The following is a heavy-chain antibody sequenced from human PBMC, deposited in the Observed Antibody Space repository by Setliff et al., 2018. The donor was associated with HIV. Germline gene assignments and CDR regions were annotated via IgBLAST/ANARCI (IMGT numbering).Heavy chain of an antibody. CDR3: ARYSPRGYTLTGPY. Sequence: PSETLSLTCTVSGGSVSSGSYYWSWIRQPPGKGLEWIGYIYYSGSTRHNPSLKSRVTISLDTSKNQFSLKLTSVTAADTAVYYCARYSPRGYTLTGPYWGQGTLVTVSS. D-gene: IGHD6-25*01. CDR1: GGSVSSGSYY. V-gene: IGHV4-61*01. J-gene: IGHJ4*02. CDR2: IYYSGST.